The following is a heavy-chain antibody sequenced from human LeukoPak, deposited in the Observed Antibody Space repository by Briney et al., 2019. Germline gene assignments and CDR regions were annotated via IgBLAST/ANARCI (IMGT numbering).Heavy chain of an antibody. V-gene: IGHV3-23*01. CDR1: GFTLSSYA. Sequence: GGSLRLSCAASGFTLSSYAMSWVRQAPGKGLEWSSSISASGGSTNYADSVKGRFTISRDNSKNTVYLQMNSLRAEDTAVYYCAKVMKGSERLTMVRGVIIKTAGLYYMDVWGKGTTVTVSS. CDR2: ISASGGST. D-gene: IGHD3-10*01. CDR3: AKVMKGSERLTMVRGVIIKTAGLYYMDV. J-gene: IGHJ6*03.